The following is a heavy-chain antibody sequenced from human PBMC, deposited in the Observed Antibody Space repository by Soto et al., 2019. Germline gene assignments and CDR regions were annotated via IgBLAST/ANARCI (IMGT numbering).Heavy chain of an antibody. J-gene: IGHJ6*02. Sequence: SETLSLTCIVSGGSISSNDFYWSWIRQHPGKGLEWIGYIYYSGNTYYNPSLKSRVTILVDTSKNQFSLKVSSVTAADTAVYYCARDLWGYCGTDCYPLDVWGQGTTVTVSS. V-gene: IGHV4-31*03. CDR3: ARDLWGYCGTDCYPLDV. D-gene: IGHD2-21*02. CDR2: IYYSGNT. CDR1: GGSISSNDFY.